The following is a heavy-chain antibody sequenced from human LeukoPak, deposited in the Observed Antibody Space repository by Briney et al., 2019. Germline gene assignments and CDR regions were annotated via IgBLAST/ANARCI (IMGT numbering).Heavy chain of an antibody. CDR3: AKGDQPLLYGGAFDY. D-gene: IGHD2-2*01. CDR1: GFTFSRYV. Sequence: GGTLRLSCASSGFTFSRYVLTWVRQAPGRGLEWVSAIGVSGGSIFYADSVKGRFTISRDNSKNTLFLLMNSLRADDTAVYYCAKGDQPLLYGGAFDYWGQGTLVTVSS. CDR2: IGVSGGSI. V-gene: IGHV3-23*01. J-gene: IGHJ4*02.